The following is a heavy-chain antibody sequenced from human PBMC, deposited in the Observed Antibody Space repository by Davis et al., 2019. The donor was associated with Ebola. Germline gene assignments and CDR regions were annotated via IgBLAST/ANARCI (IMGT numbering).Heavy chain of an antibody. CDR1: GFTFSSYA. V-gene: IGHV3-23*01. D-gene: IGHD6-13*01. J-gene: IGHJ4*02. CDR3: ANPPLAAAGISQEDY. Sequence: PGGSLRLSCAASGFTFSSYAMSWVRQAPGKGLEWVSAISGSGGSTYYADSVKGRFTISRDNSKNTLYLQMNSLRAEDTAVYYCANPPLAAAGISQEDYWGQGTLVTVSS. CDR2: ISGSGGST.